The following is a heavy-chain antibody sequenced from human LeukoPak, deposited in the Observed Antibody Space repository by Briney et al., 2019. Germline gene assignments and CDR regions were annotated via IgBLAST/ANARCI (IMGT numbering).Heavy chain of an antibody. CDR3: ARGQVRVYSSSFDY. V-gene: IGHV1-8*03. D-gene: IGHD6-6*01. J-gene: IGHJ4*02. CDR1: GYTFTSYG. Sequence: ASVKVSCKASGYTFTSYGISRVRQAPGQGLEWMGWMNPNSGNTGYAQKFQGRVTITRNTSISTAYMELSSLRSEDTAVYYCARGQVRVYSSSFDYWGQGTLVTVSS. CDR2: MNPNSGNT.